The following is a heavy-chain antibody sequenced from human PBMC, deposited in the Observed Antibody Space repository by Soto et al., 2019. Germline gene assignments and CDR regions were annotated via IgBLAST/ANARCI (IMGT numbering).Heavy chain of an antibody. CDR2: ISAYNGNT. CDR3: ARGGDGSGIAVAGTNFDY. Sequence: GASVKVSCKASGYTFTSYGISWVRQAPGQVLEWMGWISAYNGNTNYAQKLQGRVTMTTDTSTSTAYMELRSLRSDDTAVYYCARGGDGSGIAVAGTNFDYWGQGTLVTVS. V-gene: IGHV1-18*04. J-gene: IGHJ4*02. D-gene: IGHD6-19*01. CDR1: GYTFTSYG.